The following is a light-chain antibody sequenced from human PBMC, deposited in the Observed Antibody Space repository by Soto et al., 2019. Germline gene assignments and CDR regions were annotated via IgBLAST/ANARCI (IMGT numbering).Light chain of an antibody. V-gene: IGKV1-5*03. CDR3: QQYESYST. Sequence: DIHMTHSPSTLSASLPDRFTITFRPSQSISSWLAWYQQKPGKAPKLLIYKASSLESGVPSRFSGSRSGTEFTLTISSLQPDDFATYYCQQYESYSTFGQGTKVDIK. J-gene: IGKJ1*01. CDR1: QSISSW. CDR2: KAS.